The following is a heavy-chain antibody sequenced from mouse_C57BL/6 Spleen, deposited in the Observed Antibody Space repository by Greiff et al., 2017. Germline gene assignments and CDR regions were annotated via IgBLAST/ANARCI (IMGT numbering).Heavy chain of an antibody. J-gene: IGHJ1*03. Sequence: EVQLVESGEGLVKPGGSLKLSCAASGFTFSSYAMSWVRQTPEKRLEWVAYISSGGEYIYYADTVKGRFTISRDNARNTLYLQMSSLKSEDTAMYYCTRDDYYGSSWYFDVWGTGTTVTVSS. CDR2: ISSGGEYI. CDR3: TRDDYYGSSWYFDV. V-gene: IGHV5-9-1*02. CDR1: GFTFSSYA. D-gene: IGHD1-1*01.